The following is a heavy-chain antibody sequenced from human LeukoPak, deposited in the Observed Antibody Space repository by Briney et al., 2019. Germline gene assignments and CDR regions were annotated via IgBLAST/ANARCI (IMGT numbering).Heavy chain of an antibody. J-gene: IGHJ4*02. D-gene: IGHD6-19*01. CDR1: GFTFSSYW. V-gene: IGHV3-7*03. CDR2: INHNGNVN. Sequence: GGSLRLSCAASGFTFSSYWMNWARQAPGKGLEWVASINHNGNVNYYVDSVKGRFTISRDNAKNSLYLQMSNLRAEDTAVYFCARLYSSVGYFDYWGQGTLVTVSS. CDR3: ARLYSSVGYFDY.